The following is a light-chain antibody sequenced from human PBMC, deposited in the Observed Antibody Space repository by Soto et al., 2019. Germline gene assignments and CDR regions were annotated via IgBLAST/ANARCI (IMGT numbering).Light chain of an antibody. J-gene: IGLJ2*01. CDR3: SSYAGSNNPVV. CDR1: SSDVGAYNY. V-gene: IGLV2-8*01. Sequence: QSALTQPPSASGSPGQSVTISCTGTSSDVGAYNYVSWYQQHPGKAPKLIIYEVSKRPSGVPDRFSGSKSGNTASLTVSGLQTEAEADYYCSSYAGSNNPVVFGGGTKVTVL. CDR2: EVS.